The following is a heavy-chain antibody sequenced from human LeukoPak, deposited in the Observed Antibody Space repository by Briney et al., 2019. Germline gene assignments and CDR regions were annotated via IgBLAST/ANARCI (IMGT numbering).Heavy chain of an antibody. J-gene: IGHJ1*01. D-gene: IGHD5-24*01. Sequence: SVKVSCKASGGTFSSYAISWVRQAPGQGLEWMGGIIPIFGTANYAQKFQGRVTITADKSTSTAYMELSSLRSEDTAVYYCARDLRAWLQSFGSFSWGQGTLVTVSS. CDR3: ARDLRAWLQSFGSFS. CDR2: IIPIFGTA. V-gene: IGHV1-69*06. CDR1: GGTFSSYA.